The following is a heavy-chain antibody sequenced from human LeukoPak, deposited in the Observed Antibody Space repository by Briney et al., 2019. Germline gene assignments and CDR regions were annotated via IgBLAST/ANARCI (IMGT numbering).Heavy chain of an antibody. CDR3: AREGGLYSSSFDAFDI. Sequence: ASETLSLTCTVSGGSISSYYWSWIRQPAGKGLEWIGRIYTSGSTNYNPSLKSRVTISVDTSKNQFSLKLSSVTAADTAVYYCAREGGLYSSSFDAFDIWGQGTMVTVSS. V-gene: IGHV4-4*07. CDR1: GGSISSYY. CDR2: IYTSGST. D-gene: IGHD6-6*01. J-gene: IGHJ3*02.